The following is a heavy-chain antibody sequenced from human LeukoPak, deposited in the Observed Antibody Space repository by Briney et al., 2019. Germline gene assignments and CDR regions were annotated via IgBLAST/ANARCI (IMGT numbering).Heavy chain of an antibody. Sequence: SETLSLTCTVSGGSISSYYWSWIRQPPGKGLEWIGYIYYSGSTNYNPSLKSRVTISVDTSKNQFSLKLSSVTAADTAVYYCARDSYYYDSSGYSTPDAFDIWGQGTMVTVSS. CDR3: ARDSYYYDSSGYSTPDAFDI. CDR2: IYYSGST. D-gene: IGHD3-22*01. V-gene: IGHV4-59*12. CDR1: GGSISSYY. J-gene: IGHJ3*02.